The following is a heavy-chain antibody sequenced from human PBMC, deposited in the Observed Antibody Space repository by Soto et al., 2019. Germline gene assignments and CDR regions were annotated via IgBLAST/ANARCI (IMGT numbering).Heavy chain of an antibody. Sequence: QVQLSESGPGLVRPSETLSLTCRVSGASLSRGGYYWSWIRQHPAKVLEWIGNINYSWSTNYSPSLLRRVTISLDTSKNQFSLNLMSVTAADTAVYYCAREGSYLYFHFWGQGTLVTVSS. V-gene: IGHV4-31*03. CDR2: INYSWST. J-gene: IGHJ4*02. D-gene: IGHD1-26*01. CDR3: AREGSYLYFHF. CDR1: GASLSRGGYY.